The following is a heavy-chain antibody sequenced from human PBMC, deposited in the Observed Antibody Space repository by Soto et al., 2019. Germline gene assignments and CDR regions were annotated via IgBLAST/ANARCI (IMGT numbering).Heavy chain of an antibody. J-gene: IGHJ6*02. D-gene: IGHD5-18*01. CDR1: GYTFTSYG. CDR3: ARVKYSPPYYYCSGMDV. CDR2: ISAYNGNT. V-gene: IGHV1-18*01. Sequence: QVPLVQSGAEVKKPGASVKVSCKASGYTFTSYGISWVRQAPGQGLEWMGWISAYNGNTNYAQKLQGRVTMTTDTATSTAYTELRSLRSDDTAVYYCARVKYSPPYYYCSGMDVWGQGTTVTVSS.